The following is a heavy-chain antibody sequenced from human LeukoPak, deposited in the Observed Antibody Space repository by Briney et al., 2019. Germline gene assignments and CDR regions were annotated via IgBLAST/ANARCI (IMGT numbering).Heavy chain of an antibody. CDR2: ISGSGGTT. V-gene: IGHV3-23*01. CDR1: GFTFSSYS. CDR3: AKVKEMATMSTCFDY. D-gene: IGHD5-24*01. J-gene: IGHJ4*02. Sequence: GGSLRLSCAASGFTFSSYSMNWVRQAPGKGLEWVSAISGSGGTTYYADSVKGRFTISRDSSKNTLYLQMNSLRAEDTAVYYCAKVKEMATMSTCFDYWGQGTLVTVSS.